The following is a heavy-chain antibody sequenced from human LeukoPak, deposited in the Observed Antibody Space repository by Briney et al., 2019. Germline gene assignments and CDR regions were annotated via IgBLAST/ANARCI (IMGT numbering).Heavy chain of an antibody. J-gene: IGHJ4*02. CDR2: ISSSGSTI. D-gene: IGHD6-19*01. CDR3: ARKPNGWYLSDY. CDR1: GFTFSSYE. Sequence: GGSLRLSCAASGFTFSSYEMNWVRQAPGKGLEWVSYISSSGSTIYYADSVKGRFTISRDNARNSLYLQMNSLRAEDTAVYYCARKPNGWYLSDYWGQGTLVTVSS. V-gene: IGHV3-48*03.